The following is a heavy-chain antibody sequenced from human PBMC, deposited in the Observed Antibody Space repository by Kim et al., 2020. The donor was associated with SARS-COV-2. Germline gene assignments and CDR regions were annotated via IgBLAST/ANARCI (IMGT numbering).Heavy chain of an antibody. J-gene: IGHJ5*02. Sequence: SGPTLVNPTQTLTLTCTFSGFSLSTSGMCVSWIRQPPGKALEWLARIDWDDDKYYRTSLKTRLTISKDTSKNQVVLTMTNMDPVDTATYYCTRDYFDSSGYSGPIHWFDPWGQGTLVTVSS. CDR1: GFSLSTSGMC. CDR2: IDWDDDK. D-gene: IGHD3-22*01. CDR3: TRDYFDSSGYSGPIHWFDP. V-gene: IGHV2-70*11.